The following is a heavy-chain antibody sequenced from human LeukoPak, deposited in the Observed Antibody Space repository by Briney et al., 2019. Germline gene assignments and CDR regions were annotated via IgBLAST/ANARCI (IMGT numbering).Heavy chain of an antibody. V-gene: IGHV1-69*06. D-gene: IGHD1-26*01. CDR3: ARGGSGSYNDY. J-gene: IGHJ4*02. Sequence: VASVKVSCKASGYTFTGYYMHWVRQAPGQGLEWMGGIIPIFGTANYAQKFQGRVTITADKSTSTAYMELSSLRSEDTAVYYCARGGSGSYNDYWGQGTLVTVSS. CDR1: GYTFTGYY. CDR2: IIPIFGTA.